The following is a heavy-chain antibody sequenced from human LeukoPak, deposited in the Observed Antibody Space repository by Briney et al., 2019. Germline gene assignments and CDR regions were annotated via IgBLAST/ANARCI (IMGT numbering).Heavy chain of an antibody. CDR1: GFTFSNYG. V-gene: IGHV3-30*18. CDR2: ISYHGSKK. CDR3: AKERYCSSTSCYENYSYYGMDV. J-gene: IGHJ6*02. D-gene: IGHD2-2*01. Sequence: PGRSLRLSCAASGFTFSNYGMHWVRQAPGKGLEWVAVISYHGSKKYDADSVKGRFIISRANSKNTLYLQMNSLRAEDTAVYYCAKERYCSSTSCYENYSYYGMDVWGQGTTVTVSS.